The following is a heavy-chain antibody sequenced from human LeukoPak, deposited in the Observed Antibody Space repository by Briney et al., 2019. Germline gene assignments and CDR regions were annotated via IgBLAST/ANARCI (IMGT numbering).Heavy chain of an antibody. Sequence: GASVKASCKASGGTFSSYAISWVRQAPGQGLEWMGGIIPIFGTANYAQKFQGRVTITADESTSTAYMELSSLRSEDTAVYYCARLMYGDYFDYWGQGTLVTVSS. CDR3: ARLMYGDYFDY. CDR2: IIPIFGTA. V-gene: IGHV1-69*13. D-gene: IGHD4-17*01. CDR1: GGTFSSYA. J-gene: IGHJ4*02.